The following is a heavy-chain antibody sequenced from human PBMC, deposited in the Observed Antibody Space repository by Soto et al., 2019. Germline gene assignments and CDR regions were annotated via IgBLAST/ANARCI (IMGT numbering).Heavy chain of an antibody. D-gene: IGHD6-6*01. CDR2: INPNSGGT. V-gene: IGHV1-2*02. CDR3: ARGVAARRSIDY. Sequence: ASVKVSCKASGFTFTDYYLHWVRQAPGQGLEWLGWINPNSGGTNYAQKFQGRVTMTRDTSISTAYMELGRLTSDDTAVYYCARGVAARRSIDYWGQGTLVTVSS. J-gene: IGHJ4*02. CDR1: GFTFTDYY.